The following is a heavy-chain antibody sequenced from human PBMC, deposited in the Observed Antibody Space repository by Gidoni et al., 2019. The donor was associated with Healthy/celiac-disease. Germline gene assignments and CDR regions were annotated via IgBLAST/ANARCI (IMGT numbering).Heavy chain of an antibody. V-gene: IGHV4-34*01. J-gene: IGHJ4*02. Sequence: QVQLQQWGAGLLKPSETLSLTCAVYGGSFSGYYWSWIRQPPGTGLEWIGEINHSGSPNYNPSLKSLVTISVDTSKNQFSLTLISVTAASTAVYYCASRGYWGQVTLVTVSS. CDR3: ASRGY. CDR1: GGSFSGYY. CDR2: INHSGSP.